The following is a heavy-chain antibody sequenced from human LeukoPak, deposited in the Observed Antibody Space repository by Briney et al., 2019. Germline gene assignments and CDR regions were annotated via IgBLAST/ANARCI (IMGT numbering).Heavy chain of an antibody. CDR3: ARTREGVWGSYSP. J-gene: IGHJ4*02. Sequence: ALVKVSCKASGYSFTDYYIHWVRLAPGQGLEWMGWINPKSGGTHYAQKFQGRVSMTRDTSINTVHLELSSLKTNDTAVYYCARTREGVWGSYSPWGQGTLVTVSS. CDR1: GYSFTDYY. D-gene: IGHD3-16*01. V-gene: IGHV1-2*02. CDR2: INPKSGGT.